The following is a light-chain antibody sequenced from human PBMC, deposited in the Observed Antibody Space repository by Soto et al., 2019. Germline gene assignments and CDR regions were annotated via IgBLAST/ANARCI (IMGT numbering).Light chain of an antibody. J-gene: IGKJ1*01. CDR1: QSVTTTY. CDR3: QQYGISPWT. V-gene: IGKV3D-20*01. Sequence: DIVLTQSPATLSLSPGERATLSCGASQSVTTTYLAWYQQRPGLAPRLLIYGASRRAPGIPDRFSGSGSGTDFTLSISRLEPEDFAVYYCQQYGISPWTFGQGTKVEIK. CDR2: GAS.